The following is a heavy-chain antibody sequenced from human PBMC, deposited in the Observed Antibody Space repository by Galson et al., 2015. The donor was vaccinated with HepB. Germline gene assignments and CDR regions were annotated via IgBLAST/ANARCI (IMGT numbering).Heavy chain of an antibody. V-gene: IGHV3-23*01. CDR2: ISSRGGTT. CDR3: AKDQEAERCFDWVCDY. CDR1: GFTFSSYA. J-gene: IGHJ4*02. D-gene: IGHD3-9*01. Sequence: SLRLSCAASGFTFSSYAMTWVRQAPGKGLEWVSAISSRGGTTFYADSVKGRFTISRDNSKNTLYLEMNSLRAGDTAVYYCAKDQEAERCFDWVCDYWGQGTLVTVSS.